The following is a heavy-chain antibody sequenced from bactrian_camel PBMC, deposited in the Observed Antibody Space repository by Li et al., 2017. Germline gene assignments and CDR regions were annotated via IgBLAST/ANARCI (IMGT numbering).Heavy chain of an antibody. CDR1: GAISDNWC. D-gene: IGHD3*01. Sequence: HVQLVESGGGSAQAGGSLRLSCVRSGAISDNWCVGWFRQGPGKEREPVASIGTDGKAAYADFVKGRFTISADNAENTVYLQMNNLKPEDTAMYYCAADLMTGGDWRSVDLWCYWGQGTQVTVS. CDR2: IGTDGKA. V-gene: IGHV3S63*01. J-gene: IGHJ4*01. CDR3: AADLMTGGDWRSVDLWCY.